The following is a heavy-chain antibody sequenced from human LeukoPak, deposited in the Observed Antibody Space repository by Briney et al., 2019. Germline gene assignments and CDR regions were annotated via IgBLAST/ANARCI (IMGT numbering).Heavy chain of an antibody. CDR1: GFTFSSYA. Sequence: PGGSLRLSCAASGFTFSSYAMHWVRQAPGKGLEWVAVISYDGSNKYYADSVKGRFTISRDNSKNTLYLQMNSLRAEDTAVYYCARWRLDSSTRAALRSGMDVWGQGTTVTVSS. CDR3: ARWRLDSSTRAALRSGMDV. J-gene: IGHJ6*02. V-gene: IGHV3-30-3*01. D-gene: IGHD2-2*01. CDR2: ISYDGSNK.